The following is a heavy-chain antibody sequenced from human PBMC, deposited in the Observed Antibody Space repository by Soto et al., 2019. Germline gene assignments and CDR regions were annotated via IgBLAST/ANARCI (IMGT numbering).Heavy chain of an antibody. D-gene: IGHD2-2*01. CDR3: ARERGSCTSSSCFGSPDY. CDR1: GFTFSTYC. J-gene: IGHJ4*02. CDR2: ISSSSYYI. Sequence: EVQLVESGGGLVKPGGSLRLSCAASGFTFSTYCMNWVRQAPGKGLEWVSSISSSSYYIYYADSVKGRFTISRDNAKNSLFLQMNSLRAEDTAVYYCARERGSCTSSSCFGSPDYWGQGTLVTVSS. V-gene: IGHV3-21*01.